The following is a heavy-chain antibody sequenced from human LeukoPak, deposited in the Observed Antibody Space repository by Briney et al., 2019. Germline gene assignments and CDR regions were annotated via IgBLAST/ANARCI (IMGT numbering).Heavy chain of an antibody. CDR1: GYSFTSYW. Sequence: GESLKISCKGSGYSFTSYWIGWVRQMPGKGLEWMGIIYPGDSDTRYSPSFQGQVTISADKSISTAYLQWSSLKASDTAMYYCARHEGIAVAGPYQIHYWGQGTLVTVSS. J-gene: IGHJ4*02. D-gene: IGHD6-19*01. CDR2: IYPGDSDT. CDR3: ARHEGIAVAGPYQIHY. V-gene: IGHV5-51*01.